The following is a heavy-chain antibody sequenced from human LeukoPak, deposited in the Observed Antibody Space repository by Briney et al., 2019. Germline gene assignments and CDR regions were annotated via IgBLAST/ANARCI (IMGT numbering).Heavy chain of an antibody. CDR1: GGTFSSYA. Sequence: ASVKVSCKASGGTFSSYAISWVRQATGQGLEWMGWMNPNTGNAGYAQKFQDRVTITWDASISTAYMDLSSLRSEDTAVYYCARVGYSNSYDYWGQGTQVTVSS. CDR2: MNPNTGNA. CDR3: ARVGYSNSYDY. J-gene: IGHJ4*02. V-gene: IGHV1-8*03. D-gene: IGHD1-26*01.